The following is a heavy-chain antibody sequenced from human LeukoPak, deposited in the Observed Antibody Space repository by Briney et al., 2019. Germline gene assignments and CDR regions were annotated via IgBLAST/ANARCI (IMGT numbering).Heavy chain of an antibody. CDR1: GFTVSSNY. CDR3: ARDVSYCSGGSCRDYYYYYGMDV. Sequence: PGGSLRLSCAASGFTVSSNYMSWVRQAPGKGLEWVSVIYRGGSTYYADSVKGRFTISRDNSKNTLYLQMNSLRAEDTAVYYCARDVSYCSGGSCRDYYYYYGMDVWGQGTMVTVSS. V-gene: IGHV3-66*01. CDR2: IYRGGST. J-gene: IGHJ6*02. D-gene: IGHD2-15*01.